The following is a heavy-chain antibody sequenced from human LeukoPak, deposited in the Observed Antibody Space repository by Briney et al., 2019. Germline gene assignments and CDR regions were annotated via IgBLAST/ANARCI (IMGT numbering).Heavy chain of an antibody. CDR1: GYSISSGFY. Sequence: SETLSLTCTVSGYSISSGFYWGWIRQPPGKGLEWIGSIYHSGSTHYNSSLKSRVTISVDTSKNQLSLKLSSVTAADTAVYFCARGNWGSAFDIWGQGTKVTVS. V-gene: IGHV4-38-2*02. J-gene: IGHJ3*02. CDR3: ARGNWGSAFDI. CDR2: IYHSGST. D-gene: IGHD7-27*01.